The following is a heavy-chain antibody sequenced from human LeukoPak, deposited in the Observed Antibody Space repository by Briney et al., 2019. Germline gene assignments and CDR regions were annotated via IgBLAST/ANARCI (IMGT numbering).Heavy chain of an antibody. CDR3: ARAGYCSGGSCYGVDY. V-gene: IGHV3-33*01. CDR2: IWYDGSNK. D-gene: IGHD2-15*01. CDR1: GFTFSSYG. Sequence: AGTLSLSCAASGFTFSSYGMHWVRQAPGKGLEWVAVIWYDGSNKYYADSVKGRFTISRDNSKNTLYLQMNSLRAEDTAVYYCARAGYCSGGSCYGVDYWGQGTLVTVSS. J-gene: IGHJ4*02.